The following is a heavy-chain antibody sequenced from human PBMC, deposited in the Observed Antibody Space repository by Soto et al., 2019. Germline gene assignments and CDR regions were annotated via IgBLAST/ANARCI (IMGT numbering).Heavy chain of an antibody. D-gene: IGHD3-22*01. J-gene: IGHJ5*02. CDR2: IRFDGSNE. CDR3: ATAYYDSRGFQDR. Sequence: GGSLRLSCAVPGGIFHGYGMHWVRQAPGKGLEWVAIIRFDGSNEEYADSVKGRFTISRDNSEKTLYLQMNSPRAEDTATYFCATAYYDSRGFQDRWGQGTLVTVSS. V-gene: IGHV3-30*02. CDR1: GGIFHGYG.